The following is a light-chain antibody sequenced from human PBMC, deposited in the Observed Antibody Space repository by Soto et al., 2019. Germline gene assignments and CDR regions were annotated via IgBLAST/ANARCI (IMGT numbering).Light chain of an antibody. CDR1: QSISSY. CDR3: QESYNTPPT. J-gene: IGKJ5*01. V-gene: IGKV1-39*01. Sequence: DIQMTPSPSSLSASVGDRVTITCRASQSISSYLNWYQQKPGKAPKLLIYAASSLQSGVPSRFSGSGSGTDFTLTISSLQPEDFATYYCQESYNTPPTFGQGTRLEIK. CDR2: AAS.